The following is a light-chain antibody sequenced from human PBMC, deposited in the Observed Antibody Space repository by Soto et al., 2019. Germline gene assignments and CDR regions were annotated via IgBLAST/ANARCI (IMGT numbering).Light chain of an antibody. CDR3: QQYDSSPKT. CDR2: GAS. J-gene: IGKJ1*01. CDR1: QSVSSSY. V-gene: IGKV3-20*01. Sequence: EIVLTQSPGTLSLSPGERATLSCRASQSVSSSYLAWYQQKPGQAPRLLIYGASSRATGIPDRFSGSGSETDFTLTISRLEPEDFAVYYCQQYDSSPKTFGRGTKVDIK.